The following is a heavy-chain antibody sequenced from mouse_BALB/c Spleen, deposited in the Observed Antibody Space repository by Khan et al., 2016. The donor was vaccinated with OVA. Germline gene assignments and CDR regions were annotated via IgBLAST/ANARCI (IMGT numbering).Heavy chain of an antibody. CDR1: GYTIKDIY. Sequence: VQLKESGAELVKPAASLKLSCTASGYTIKDIYIHWVQQRPEKGLERIRRTDPANGNTKYAPKFQGKATITADTSSNTAYLQLSSLTSEDTAVYYCRISTFTSWGQGTTLTVSS. CDR2: TDPANGNT. D-gene: IGHD6-1*01. J-gene: IGHJ2*01. V-gene: IGHV14-3*02. CDR3: RISTFTS.